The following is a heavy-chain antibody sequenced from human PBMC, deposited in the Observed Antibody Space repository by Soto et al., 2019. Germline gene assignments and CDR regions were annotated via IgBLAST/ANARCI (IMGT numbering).Heavy chain of an antibody. V-gene: IGHV5-10-1*01. CDR1: GYSFTSYW. Sequence: GESLKISCKGSGYSFTSYWISWVRQMPGKGLEWMGRIDPSDSYTNYSPSFQGHVTISADKSISTAYLQWSSLKASDTAMYYCARPEGFGELYLGLIYYGMDVWGQGTTVTVSS. D-gene: IGHD3-10*01. CDR2: IDPSDSYT. J-gene: IGHJ6*02. CDR3: ARPEGFGELYLGLIYYGMDV.